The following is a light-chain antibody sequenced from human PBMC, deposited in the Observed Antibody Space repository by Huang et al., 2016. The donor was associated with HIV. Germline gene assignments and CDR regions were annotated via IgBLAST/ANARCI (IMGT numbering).Light chain of an antibody. V-gene: IGKV1-39*01. CDR1: QSIGTS. J-gene: IGKJ4*01. CDR2: VAA. Sequence: DIQMTQSPSSLSASVGDRVTIACRASQSIGTSLNWYQQKPGTAPRLLIHVAASLQSGVPSRFSGSGSGTDFTLTISSLQPEDFATYYCQQSYSALWLTFGGGTKVEIK. CDR3: QQSYSALWLT.